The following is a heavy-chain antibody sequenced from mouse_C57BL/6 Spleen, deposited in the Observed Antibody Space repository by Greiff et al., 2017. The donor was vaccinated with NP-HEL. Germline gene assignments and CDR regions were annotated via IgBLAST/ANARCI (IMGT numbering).Heavy chain of an antibody. V-gene: IGHV1-22*01. CDR1: GYTFTDYN. J-gene: IGHJ2*01. D-gene: IGHD1-1*01. CDR2: INPNNGGT. CDR3: AKNYYGTLYYFDY. Sequence: EVQLQQSGPELVKPGASVKMSCKASGYTFTDYNMHWVKQSHGKSLEWIGYINPNNGGTSYNQKFKGKATLTVNKSSSTAYMELRSLTSEDSAVYYCAKNYYGTLYYFDYWGQGTTLTVSS.